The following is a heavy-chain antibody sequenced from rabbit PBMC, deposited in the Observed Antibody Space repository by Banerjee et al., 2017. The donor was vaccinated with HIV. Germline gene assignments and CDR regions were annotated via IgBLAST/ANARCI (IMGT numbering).Heavy chain of an antibody. V-gene: IGHV1S40*01. CDR1: GFSFSSDYD. CDR2: IYAGSGGSP. J-gene: IGHJ4*01. D-gene: IGHD4-1*01. CDR3: ARDLAGVIGWNFNL. Sequence: QSLEESGGDLVKPGASLTLTCTASGFSFSSDYDMCWVRQAPGKGLEWIACIYAGSGGSPYYASWAKGRFTISKTSSTTVTLQLTSLTAADTATYFCARDLAGVIGWNFNLWGPGTLVTVS.